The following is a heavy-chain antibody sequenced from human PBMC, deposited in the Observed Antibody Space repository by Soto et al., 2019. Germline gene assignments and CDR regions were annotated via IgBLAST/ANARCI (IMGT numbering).Heavy chain of an antibody. J-gene: IGHJ6*02. Sequence: EVQLVESGGGLVQPGGSLRLSCAASGFTFSSGGMNWVRQVPGKGLEWISYISHSSSTIKYADSVKGRFTISRDNAKNSLFLHMNGLRDEDTAIYYCARDPNTIFGAVTLYGLDVWGQGTTVTVSS. V-gene: IGHV3-48*02. CDR3: ARDPNTIFGAVTLYGLDV. CDR2: ISHSSSTI. D-gene: IGHD3-3*01. CDR1: GFTFSSGG.